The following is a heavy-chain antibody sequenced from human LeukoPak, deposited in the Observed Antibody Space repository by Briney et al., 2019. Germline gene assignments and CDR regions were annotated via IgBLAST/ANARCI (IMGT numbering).Heavy chain of an antibody. V-gene: IGHV3-33*06. CDR1: GFTFSSYG. J-gene: IGHJ4*02. D-gene: IGHD6-6*01. Sequence: PGGSLRLSCAASGFTFSSYGMHWVRQAPGKGLEWVAVIWYDGSNKYYADSVKGRFTISRDNSKNTLYLQMNSLRAEDTAVYYCAKDLKPQTARTLPVVWGQGTLVTVSS. CDR3: AKDLKPQTARTLPVV. CDR2: IWYDGSNK.